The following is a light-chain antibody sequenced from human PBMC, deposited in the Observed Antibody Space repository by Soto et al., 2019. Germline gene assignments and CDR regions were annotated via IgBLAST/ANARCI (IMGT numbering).Light chain of an antibody. CDR3: DTWDTHTRV. V-gene: IGLV4-60*03. CDR1: IGHSNYS. Sequence: QSVLTQSSSASASLGSSVKLTCTLSIGHSNYSIAWHQQQPGKAPRYLMKVETGGGYSKGSGVPDRFSGSSSGADRYLTISNLQSEDEADYHCDTWDTHTRVFGGGTQLTVL. J-gene: IGLJ2*01. CDR2: VETGGGY.